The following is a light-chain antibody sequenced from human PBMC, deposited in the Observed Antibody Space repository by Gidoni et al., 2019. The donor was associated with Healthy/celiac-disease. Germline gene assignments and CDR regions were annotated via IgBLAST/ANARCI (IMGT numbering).Light chain of an antibody. CDR1: QSVSSSD. J-gene: IGKJ1*01. CDR2: GAS. CDR3: QQYGSSRT. V-gene: IGKV3-20*01. Sequence: EIVLTQSPGTLSLSPGERATLSCRASQSVSSSDLAWYQQKPGQAPRLLFYGASSRATGIPDRFSGSGSGTDFTLTISRLEPEDFAVYYCQQYGSSRTFGQGTKVEIK.